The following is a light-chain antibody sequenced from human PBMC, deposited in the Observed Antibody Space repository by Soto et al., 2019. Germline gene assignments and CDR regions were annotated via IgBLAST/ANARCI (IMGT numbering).Light chain of an antibody. CDR2: DAS. V-gene: IGKV3-11*01. Sequence: EILLTQSPATLSLSPGERATLSCRASQSVSSYLAWYQQKPGQAPRLLIYDASNRATGIPARFSGSGSGTGFTLSISSLEPEDFAVYYCQQRSNWPPLTFGGGTKVEIK. CDR1: QSVSSY. CDR3: QQRSNWPPLT. J-gene: IGKJ4*01.